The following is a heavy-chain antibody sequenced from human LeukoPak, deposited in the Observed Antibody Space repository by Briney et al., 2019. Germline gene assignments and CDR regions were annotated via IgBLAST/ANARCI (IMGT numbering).Heavy chain of an antibody. Sequence: GRSLTLSRPASTLSFRSIAMHCVRHPPKGVRGWVAFMLYDGSNDHYADSVKGRFTLSRDNSKNTLYLKMNNLRPEDTAVYYCARAGGGTKSDPYYHFYFMDVWGKGTTVTVSS. CDR3: ARAGGGTKSDPYYHFYFMDV. J-gene: IGHJ6*03. CDR1: TLSFRSIA. CDR2: MLYDGSND. V-gene: IGHV3-30*11. D-gene: IGHD3-16*01.